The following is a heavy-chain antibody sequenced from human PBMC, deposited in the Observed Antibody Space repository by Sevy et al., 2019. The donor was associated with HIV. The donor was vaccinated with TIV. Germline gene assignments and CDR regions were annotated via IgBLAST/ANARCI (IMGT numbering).Heavy chain of an antibody. CDR1: RSTFVSND. CDR2: MRPSSGEV. J-gene: IGHJ4*02. D-gene: IGHD3-22*01. V-gene: IGHV1-8*01. Sequence: ASVKVSCKASRSTFVSNDINWLRQAPGQGLEWVGWMRPSSGEVGYAQKFQGRVTMTRNISITTAYMELGRLRFDDTAVYYCAQGYYFTYWGQGTMVTVSS. CDR3: AQGYYFTY.